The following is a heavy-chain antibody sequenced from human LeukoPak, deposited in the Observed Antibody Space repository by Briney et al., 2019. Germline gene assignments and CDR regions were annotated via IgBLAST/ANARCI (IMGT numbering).Heavy chain of an antibody. CDR1: GGSISSYY. J-gene: IGHJ4*01. CDR2: IYYSGST. D-gene: IGHD6-13*01. CDR3: ARPKYSSSWYDYYFDY. Sequence: SSETLSLTCAVSGGSISSYYWSWIRQPPGKGLEWIGYIYYSGSTNYNPSLKSRVTISVDTSKNQFSLKLSSVTAADTAVYYCARPKYSSSWYDYYFDYWGQEPWSPSPQ. V-gene: IGHV4-59*08.